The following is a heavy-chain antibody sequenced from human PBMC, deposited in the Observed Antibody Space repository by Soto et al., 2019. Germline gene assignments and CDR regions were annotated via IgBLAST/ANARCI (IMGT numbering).Heavy chain of an antibody. V-gene: IGHV3-23*01. D-gene: IGHD1-26*01. CDR2: ISGSGGST. CDR1: GFTFSSYA. J-gene: IGHJ4*02. CDR3: AKVARQPSGSYLPPHY. Sequence: PGGSLRLSCAAPGFTFSSYAMSGVRQAPGKGLEWVSAISGSGGSTYYADSVKGRFTISRDNSKNTLYLQMNSLRAEDTAVYYCAKVARQPSGSYLPPHYWGQGTLVTVSS.